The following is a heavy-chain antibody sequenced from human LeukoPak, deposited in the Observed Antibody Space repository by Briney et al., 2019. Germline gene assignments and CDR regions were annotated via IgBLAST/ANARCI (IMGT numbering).Heavy chain of an antibody. CDR2: ISSSGSTI. CDR1: GFTFSSYE. V-gene: IGHV3-48*03. D-gene: IGHD2-15*01. J-gene: IGHJ4*02. CDR3: ARGGPKRIYYFDY. Sequence: GGSLRLSCAASGFTFSSYEMNWVRQAPGKGLEWVSYISSSGSTIYYADSVKGRFTISRDNAKNSLYLQMNSLRAEDTPVYCCARGGPKRIYYFDYWGQGTLVTVSS.